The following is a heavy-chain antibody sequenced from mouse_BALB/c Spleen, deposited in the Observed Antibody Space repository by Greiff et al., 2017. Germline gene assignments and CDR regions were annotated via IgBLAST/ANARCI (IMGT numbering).Heavy chain of an antibody. Sequence: EVQLVESGGGLVKPGGSLKLSCAASGFTFSDYYMYWVRQTPEKRLEWVATISDGGSYTYYPDSVKGRFTISRDNAKNNLYLQMSSLKSEDTAMYYCARDRGLLPPYYAMDYWGQGTSVTDSS. J-gene: IGHJ4*01. CDR2: ISDGGSYT. V-gene: IGHV5-4*02. CDR3: ARDRGLLPPYYAMDY. CDR1: GFTFSDYY. D-gene: IGHD2-3*01.